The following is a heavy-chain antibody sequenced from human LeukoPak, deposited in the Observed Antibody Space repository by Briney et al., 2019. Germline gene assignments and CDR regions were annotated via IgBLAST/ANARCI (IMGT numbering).Heavy chain of an antibody. V-gene: IGHV4-4*09. CDR1: GGSISRYY. D-gene: IGHD3-16*01. CDR2: IYTSGST. CDR3: ARQGSSPWAYIWY. Sequence: SETLSLTCTVSGGSISRYYWSWIRQPPGKGLEWIGYIYTSGSTNYNPSLKSRVTISVDTSKNQFSLKLSSVTAADTAVYYCARQGSSPWAYIWYWGQGTLVTVSS. J-gene: IGHJ4*02.